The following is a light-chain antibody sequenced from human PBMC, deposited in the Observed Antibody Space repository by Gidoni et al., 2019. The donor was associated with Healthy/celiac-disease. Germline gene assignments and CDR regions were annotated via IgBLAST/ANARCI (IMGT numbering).Light chain of an antibody. CDR2: EAS. CDR3: QQRSHCPPT. CDR1: QRVSSY. J-gene: IGKJ4*01. V-gene: IGKV3-11*01. Sequence: EIVLTHAPATLSLSPGERATLSCPASQRVSSYLAWYQQKPGQAPRLLIYEASNRATGIPARFSGSGSGTDFTLTISRLEPEDFAVYYCQQRSHCPPTFGGGTKVEIK.